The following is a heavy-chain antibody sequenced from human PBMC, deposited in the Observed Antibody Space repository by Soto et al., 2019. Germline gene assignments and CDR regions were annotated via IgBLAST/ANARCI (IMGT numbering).Heavy chain of an antibody. CDR2: IYSGGST. CDR3: ARTSAVAGNYGMDV. V-gene: IGHV3-53*01. D-gene: IGHD6-19*01. Sequence: GGSLRLSCAASGFTVSSNYMSWVRQAPGKGLEWVSVIYSGGSTYYADSVKGRFTISRDNSKNTLYLQMNSLRAEDTAVYYCARTSAVAGNYGMDVWGQGTTVTVS. CDR1: GFTVSSNY. J-gene: IGHJ6*02.